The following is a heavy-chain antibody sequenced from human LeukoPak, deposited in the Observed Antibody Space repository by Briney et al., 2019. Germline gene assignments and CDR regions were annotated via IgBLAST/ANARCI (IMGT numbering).Heavy chain of an antibody. CDR1: GASNSEYY. CDR3: AHSKRGGGYYINAFAV. V-gene: IGHV4-59*01. CDR2: PYSGGNA. D-gene: IGHD1-26*01. Sequence: SETLSLSCTVSGASNSEYYRSWIRQTPGKELEWIGYPYSGGNANYNPSLKSRVTISIDTSENQFSLRLTSVTAADTAVYFCAHSKRGGGYYINAFAVWGQGALVTISS. J-gene: IGHJ3*01.